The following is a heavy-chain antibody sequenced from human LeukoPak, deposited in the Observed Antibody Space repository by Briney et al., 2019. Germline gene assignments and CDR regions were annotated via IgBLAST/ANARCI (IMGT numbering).Heavy chain of an antibody. CDR2: IYYSGTT. J-gene: IGHJ4*02. V-gene: IGHV4-59*08. Sequence: PSETLSLTCAVSGGSISPYYWSWIRQPPGKGLEWIGYIYYSGTTNYNPSLRSRVTMSVDTSRNHFSLNLHSVTTADTAIYYCARHTSYGSTPAFGYWGQGTLVTVSS. CDR1: GGSISPYY. CDR3: ARHTSYGSTPAFGY. D-gene: IGHD3-22*01.